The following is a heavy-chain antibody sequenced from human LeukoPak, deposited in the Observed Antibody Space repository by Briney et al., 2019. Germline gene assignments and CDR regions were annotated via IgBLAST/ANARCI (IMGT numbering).Heavy chain of an antibody. CDR2: ISGDGGST. Sequence: GGSLRLSCAASGFTFDDYAMHWVRQAPGKGLEWVSLISGDGGSTYYADSVKGRFTISRDNSKNSLYQQMNSLGTEDTALYYCAKDIRGYPILNAFDIWGQGTMVTVSS. CDR1: GFTFDDYA. V-gene: IGHV3-43*02. D-gene: IGHD3-22*01. CDR3: AKDIRGYPILNAFDI. J-gene: IGHJ3*02.